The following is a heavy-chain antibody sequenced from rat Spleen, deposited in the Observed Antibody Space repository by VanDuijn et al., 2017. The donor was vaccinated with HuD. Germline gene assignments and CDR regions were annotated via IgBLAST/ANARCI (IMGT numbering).Heavy chain of an antibody. CDR1: GLTLSNYG. V-gene: IGHV5S13*01. J-gene: IGHJ2*01. Sequence: EVQLVETGGGLVQPGRSLKLSCAASGLTLSNYGMAWVRQTATKSREWVSSINPDGGRTYYPDSVKGRFTISRDNAESTLYLQMNSLGSEDTATYYCAVSGYGYWGQGVMVTVSS. CDR2: INPDGGRT. CDR3: AVSGYGY. D-gene: IGHD4-3*01.